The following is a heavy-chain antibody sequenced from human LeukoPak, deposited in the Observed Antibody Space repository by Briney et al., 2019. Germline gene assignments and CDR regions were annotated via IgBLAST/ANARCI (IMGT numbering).Heavy chain of an antibody. CDR3: ASSCYYDSSGSDNAFDI. V-gene: IGHV4-39*07. CDR1: GGSISSGGYY. D-gene: IGHD3-22*01. J-gene: IGHJ3*02. Sequence: SETLSLTCTVSGGSISSGGYYWSWIRQPPGKGLEWIGEINHSGSTNYNPSLKSRVTISVDKSKNQFSLKLSSVTAADTAVYYCASSCYYDSSGSDNAFDIWGQGTMVTVSS. CDR2: INHSGST.